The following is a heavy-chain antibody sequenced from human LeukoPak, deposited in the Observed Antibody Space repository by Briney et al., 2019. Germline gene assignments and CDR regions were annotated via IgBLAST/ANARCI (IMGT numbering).Heavy chain of an antibody. D-gene: IGHD2-15*01. CDR3: ARYYCPGGSCSHFDY. CDR1: GDSITTYY. J-gene: IGHJ4*02. CDR2: IHYSGKT. V-gene: IGHV4-59*08. Sequence: SETLSLTCTVSGDSITTYYWSWIRQPPGKGLEWIGDIHYSGKTNCNPSLKSRVTISADTSKNQFSLKLTSVTAADTAVYYCARYYCPGGSCSHFDYWGQGTLVTVSS.